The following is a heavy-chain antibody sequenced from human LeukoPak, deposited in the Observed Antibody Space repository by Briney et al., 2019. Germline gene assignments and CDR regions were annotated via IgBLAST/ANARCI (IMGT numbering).Heavy chain of an antibody. J-gene: IGHJ5*02. V-gene: IGHV4-59*12. Sequence: SETLSLTCAVYGGSFSGYYWSWIRQPPGKGLEWIGYIHYSGSTKYNSSLKSRITISIDTSKNQFSLKLSSVTAADTAVYYCASRAVYCSGGSCLNWFDPWGQGTLVTVSS. D-gene: IGHD2-15*01. CDR1: GGSFSGYY. CDR3: ASRAVYCSGGSCLNWFDP. CDR2: IHYSGST.